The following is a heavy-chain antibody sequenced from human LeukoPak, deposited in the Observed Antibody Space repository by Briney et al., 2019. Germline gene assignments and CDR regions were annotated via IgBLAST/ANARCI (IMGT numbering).Heavy chain of an antibody. CDR3: AKGTPMDCSSTSCYSACDI. J-gene: IGHJ3*02. V-gene: IGHV4-59*01. D-gene: IGHD2-2*02. Sequence: SETLSLTCTVSGGSISSYYWRWIRQPPGKGLEWIGYIYYSGSTNYNPSLKSRVTISVDTYKNQFSPKLSSVTAADTAVYYCAKGTPMDCSSTSCYSACDIWGQGTMVSVSS. CDR2: IYYSGST. CDR1: GGSISSYY.